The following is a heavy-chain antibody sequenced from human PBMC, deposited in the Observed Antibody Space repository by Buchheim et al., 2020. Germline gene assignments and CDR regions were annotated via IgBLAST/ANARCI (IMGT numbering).Heavy chain of an antibody. CDR1: GFTFSSYA. V-gene: IGHV3-23*01. Sequence: EVQLLESGGGLVQPGGSLRLSCAASGFTFSSYAMSWVRQAPGKGLEWVSAISGSGGSTYYADSVKGRFTISRDNSKNKLYLQMNSLRAEDTAVYYCAKDNGVDILTGLYYYYGMDVWGQGTT. J-gene: IGHJ6*02. CDR2: ISGSGGST. D-gene: IGHD3-9*01. CDR3: AKDNGVDILTGLYYYYGMDV.